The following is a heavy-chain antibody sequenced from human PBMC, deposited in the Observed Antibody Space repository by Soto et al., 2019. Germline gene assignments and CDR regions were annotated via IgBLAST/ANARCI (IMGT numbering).Heavy chain of an antibody. V-gene: IGHV1-46*01. J-gene: IGHJ3*02. D-gene: IGHD3-3*01. CDR1: GYRFTTYY. CDR2: INPSGFRT. CDR3: SRVESCGGPYHSAHPDSFDM. Sequence: QVRLVQSGAEVKKPGASVKIACKASGYRFTTYYIHWVRQAPGQGLEWVGMINPSGFRTTYAQKFQGRVTMTADTSATTAYMDVSGLTSDDTAVYFCSRVESCGGPYHSAHPDSFDMWGQGTTVIVS.